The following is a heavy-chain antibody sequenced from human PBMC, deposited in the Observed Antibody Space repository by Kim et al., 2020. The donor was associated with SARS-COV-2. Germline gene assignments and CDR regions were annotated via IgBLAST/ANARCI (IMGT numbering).Heavy chain of an antibody. V-gene: IGHV1-2*02. CDR3: ARGVYGNFDY. J-gene: IGHJ4*02. D-gene: IGHD1-26*01. Sequence: GTNDAQKFQGRVTMAGDTSISTAYMELSRLGSDDTAVYYCARGVYGNFDYWGQGTLVTVSS. CDR2: GT.